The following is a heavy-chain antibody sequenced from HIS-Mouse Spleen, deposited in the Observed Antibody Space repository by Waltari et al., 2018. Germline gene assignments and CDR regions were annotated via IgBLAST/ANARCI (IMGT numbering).Heavy chain of an antibody. CDR1: GGSISSGGYY. CDR3: ARSPYYDFWSGYSDNWFDP. CDR2: IYYSGST. J-gene: IGHJ5*02. V-gene: IGHV4-31*03. Sequence: QVQLQESGPGLVKPSQTLSLTCTVSGGSISSGGYYWSWICQHPGKGLEWIGYIYYSGSTYANQSLKSRVTISVETSKNQFSLKLSSVTAADTAVYYCARSPYYDFWSGYSDNWFDPWGQGTLVTVSS. D-gene: IGHD3-3*01.